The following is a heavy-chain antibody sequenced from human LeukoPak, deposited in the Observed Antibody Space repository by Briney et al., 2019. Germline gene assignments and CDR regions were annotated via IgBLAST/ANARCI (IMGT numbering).Heavy chain of an antibody. CDR3: AKEASSGSLNY. V-gene: IGHV3-23*01. CDR2: ISVGGRST. J-gene: IGHJ4*02. D-gene: IGHD6-19*01. Sequence: PGGSLRLSCAASGFTFSSLWMGWLRQAPGKGLEWVSSISVGGRSTYYADSVKGRFTISRDNSKNTLYLQMTSLRVEDTAVYYCAKEASSGSLNYWGQGTLVTVSS. CDR1: GFTFSSLW.